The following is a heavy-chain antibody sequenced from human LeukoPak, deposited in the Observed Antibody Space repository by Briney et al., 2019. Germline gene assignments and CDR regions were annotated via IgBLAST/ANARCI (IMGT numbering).Heavy chain of an antibody. CDR2: LYMNDNT. CDR1: RFSFSAYP. J-gene: IGHJ4*02. CDR3: ATWPGSWYGEDY. Sequence: GSLRLSCEASRFSFSAYPMGWVRQAPGKGLESVAILYMNDNTYYADSVKGRFTISRDSSKKTLYLHMSSLRAEDTAVYYCATWPGSWYGEDYWGQGTLVTVSS. D-gene: IGHD3-10*01. V-gene: IGHV3-53*01.